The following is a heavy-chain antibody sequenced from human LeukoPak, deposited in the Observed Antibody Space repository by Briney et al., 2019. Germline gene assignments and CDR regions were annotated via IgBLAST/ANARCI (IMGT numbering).Heavy chain of an antibody. V-gene: IGHV3-48*01. CDR1: GFTFNTYT. Sequence: GGSLRLSCAASGFTFNTYTMNWVRQAPGKGLEWVSYISGSSGIIDYADSVRGRFTISRDNAKNSLYLQMNSLRAEDTAVYYCARGSGLTVTHPLGVYWGQGTLVTVSS. J-gene: IGHJ4*02. D-gene: IGHD4-17*01. CDR3: ARGSGLTVTHPLGVY. CDR2: ISGSSGII.